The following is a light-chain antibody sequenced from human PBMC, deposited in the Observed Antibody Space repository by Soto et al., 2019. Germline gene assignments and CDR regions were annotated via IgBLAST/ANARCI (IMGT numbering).Light chain of an antibody. CDR2: GVS. V-gene: IGKV3-20*01. J-gene: IGKJ2*01. CDR1: QRITNNF. CDR3: QQYCRSPFT. Sequence: EIVLTQSPGTLSLSPGERATLSCRASQRITNNFLAWFQQKPGLAPRLLIHGVSTRASGVPDRFSGGGSGTDFVLTISRLEPEDFAVYYCQQYCRSPFTFGQGTKLQIK.